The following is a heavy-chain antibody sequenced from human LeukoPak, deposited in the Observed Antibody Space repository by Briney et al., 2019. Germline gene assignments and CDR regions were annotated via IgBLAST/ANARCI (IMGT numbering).Heavy chain of an antibody. Sequence: SETLSLTCTVSGGSISSYYWSWIRQPPGKGLEWIGYIYYSGSTNYNPSLKSRVTISVDTSKNQFSLKLSSVTAADTAVYYCARADYGDYVTFDYWGQGTLVTVSS. D-gene: IGHD4-17*01. CDR2: IYYSGST. CDR3: ARADYGDYVTFDY. CDR1: GGSISSYY. J-gene: IGHJ4*02. V-gene: IGHV4-59*01.